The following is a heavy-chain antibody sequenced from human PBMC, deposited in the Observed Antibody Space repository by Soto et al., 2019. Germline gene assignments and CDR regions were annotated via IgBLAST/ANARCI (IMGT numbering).Heavy chain of an antibody. CDR1: GSTFRTYG. Sequence: PGGSLRLSCTASGSTFRTYGMNWVRQAPGKGLEWVSSISNSGDYIYYADSVQGRFTISRDNAKNSLYLQINSLRAEDTAVYFCARDESAGSSIRYWVQGTPVTGSS. V-gene: IGHV3-21*01. D-gene: IGHD2-2*01. J-gene: IGHJ4*02. CDR2: ISNSGDYI. CDR3: ARDESAGSSIRY.